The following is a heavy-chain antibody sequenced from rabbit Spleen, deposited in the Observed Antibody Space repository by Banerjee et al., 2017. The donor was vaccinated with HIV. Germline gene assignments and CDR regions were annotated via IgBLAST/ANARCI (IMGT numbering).Heavy chain of an antibody. Sequence: QSLEESGGDLVKPGASLTLTCKASGLDLNIGYDMCWVRQAPGKGLEWVGCIWPGGGTTWYASWTKGRFTISKASSTTVTLQMTSLTAADTATYFCAREPYISDDYVLWGPGTLVTVS. CDR2: IWPGGGTT. CDR1: GLDLNIGYD. D-gene: IGHD6-1*01. J-gene: IGHJ4*01. CDR3: AREPYISDDYVL. V-gene: IGHV1S40*01.